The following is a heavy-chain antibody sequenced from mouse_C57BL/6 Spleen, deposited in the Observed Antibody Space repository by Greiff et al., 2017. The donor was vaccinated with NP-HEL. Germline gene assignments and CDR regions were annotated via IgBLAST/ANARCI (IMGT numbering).Heavy chain of an antibody. J-gene: IGHJ1*03. D-gene: IGHD1-1*01. CDR2: INPSSGYT. CDR3: ARNYGSSWGYFDV. V-gene: IGHV1-7*01. CDR1: GYTFTSYW. Sequence: VQLQQSGAELAKPGASVKLSCKASGYTFTSYWMHWVKQRPGQGLEWIGYINPSSGYTKYNQKFKAKATLTADKSSSTAYMQLSSLTYEDSAVYYGARNYGSSWGYFDVWGTGTTVTVSS.